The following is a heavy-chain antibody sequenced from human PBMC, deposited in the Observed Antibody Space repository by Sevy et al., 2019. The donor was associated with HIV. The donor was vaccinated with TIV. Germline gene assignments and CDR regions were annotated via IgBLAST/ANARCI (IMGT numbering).Heavy chain of an antibody. V-gene: IGHV3-30*18. J-gene: IGHJ6*02. CDR2: ISFDGSDK. D-gene: IGHD1-26*01. CDR1: VFIFSTYG. Sequence: GGSLRLSCAASVFIFSTYGIHWVRQAPGKGLEWVAVISFDGSDKYYADSVRGRFTISRDNSKNTLYLQMNSLRVEDTAIYYCAKMQGGSYNYYGMDVWGQGTTDTVSS. CDR3: AKMQGGSYNYYGMDV.